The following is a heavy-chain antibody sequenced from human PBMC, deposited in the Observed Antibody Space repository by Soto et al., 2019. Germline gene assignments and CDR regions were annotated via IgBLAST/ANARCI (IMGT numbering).Heavy chain of an antibody. CDR3: AKDTGYYYYYGMDV. Sequence: GGSLRLSCAASGFTFDDYAMHWVRQAPGKGLEWVSGISWNSGSIGYADSAKGRFTISRDNAKNSLYLQMNSLRAEDTALYYCAKDTGYYYYYGMDVWGQGTTVTVSS. CDR2: ISWNSGSI. V-gene: IGHV3-9*01. J-gene: IGHJ6*02. CDR1: GFTFDDYA.